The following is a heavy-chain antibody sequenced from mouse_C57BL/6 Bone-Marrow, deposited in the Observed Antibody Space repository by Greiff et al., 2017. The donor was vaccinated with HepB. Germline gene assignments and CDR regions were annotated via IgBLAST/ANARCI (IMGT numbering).Heavy chain of an antibody. Sequence: VQLQQSGAELARPGASVKLSCKASGYTFTSYGISWVKQRTGPGLEWIGEIYPRSGNTYYNEKFKGKATLTADKSSSTAYMGLRSLTSEDSAVYFCARDGSSYFYAMDYWGQGTSVTVSS. CDR2: IYPRSGNT. CDR1: GYTFTSYG. D-gene: IGHD1-1*01. CDR3: ARDGSSYFYAMDY. J-gene: IGHJ4*01. V-gene: IGHV1-81*01.